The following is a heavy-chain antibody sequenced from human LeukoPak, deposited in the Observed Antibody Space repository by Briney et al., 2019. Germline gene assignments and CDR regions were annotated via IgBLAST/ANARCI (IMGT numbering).Heavy chain of an antibody. V-gene: IGHV3-33*01. CDR2: IWYDGSNK. Sequence: GGSLRLSCAASGLTFSSYAMHWVRQAPGKGLEGVTVIWYDGSNKHYADSVKGRFTISRDNSKNTLYLQMDSLRAEDTAVYYCPRTFGASSGYSVDYWGQGTLVTVSS. CDR3: PRTFGASSGYSVDY. J-gene: IGHJ4*02. CDR1: GLTFSSYA. D-gene: IGHD3-22*01.